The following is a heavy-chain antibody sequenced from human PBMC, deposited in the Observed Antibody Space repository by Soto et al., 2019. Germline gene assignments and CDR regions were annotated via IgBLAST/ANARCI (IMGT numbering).Heavy chain of an antibody. CDR3: ARDAVAGTYYYYYGMDV. J-gene: IGHJ6*02. D-gene: IGHD6-19*01. CDR1: GFTFSSYA. CDR2: ISGSGGST. V-gene: IGHV3-23*01. Sequence: EVPLLESGGGLVQPGGSLRLSCAASGFTFSSYAMSWVRQAPGKGLEWVSAISGSGGSTYYADSVKGRFTISRDNSKNTLYLQMNSLRAEDTAVYYCARDAVAGTYYYYYGMDVWGQGTTVTVSS.